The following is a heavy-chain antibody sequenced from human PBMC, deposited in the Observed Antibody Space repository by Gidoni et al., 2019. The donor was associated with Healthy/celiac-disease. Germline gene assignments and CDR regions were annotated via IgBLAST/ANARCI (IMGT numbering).Heavy chain of an antibody. D-gene: IGHD3-3*01. CDR1: GFTVSSYE. CDR3: ARDGVTIFGVVIIPYGMDV. J-gene: IGHJ6*02. V-gene: IGHV3-48*03. CDR2: ISSSGSTL. Sequence: EVQLVESGGGLVQPGGSLRLSCAASGFTVSSYEMNWVRQAPGKGLEWVSYISSSGSTLYYADSVNGRFTISRDNAKNSLYLQMNSLGAEDTAVYYCARDGVTIFGVVIIPYGMDVWGQGTTVTVSS.